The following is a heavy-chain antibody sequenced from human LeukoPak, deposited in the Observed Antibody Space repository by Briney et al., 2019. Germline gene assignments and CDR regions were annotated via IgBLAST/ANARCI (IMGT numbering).Heavy chain of an antibody. J-gene: IGHJ4*02. CDR3: ARDRSPSWASDF. D-gene: IGHD2-2*01. V-gene: IGHV3-21*01. CDR2: ITSSSSYL. Sequence: PGGSLRLSCAASGFTFSTYTMNWFRQAPGKGLEWVSSITSSSSYLFYADSLKGRFTISRDNAKNSLYLQMNSLTAEDTAVYYCARDRSPSWASDFWGQGTLVTVSS. CDR1: GFTFSTYT.